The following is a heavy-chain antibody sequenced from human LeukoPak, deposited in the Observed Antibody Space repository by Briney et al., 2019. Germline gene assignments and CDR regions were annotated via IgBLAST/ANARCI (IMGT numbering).Heavy chain of an antibody. Sequence: SGGSLRLSCAASGFIFSNYAMHWVRQAPGKGLEWVAVISYDGRNQYYADSVKGRFTVSRDNSKGTLYLQMNSLRGEDTAVYYCAKDHYYYGSGIYFMHYFDYWGQGTLVTVSS. V-gene: IGHV3-30*04. J-gene: IGHJ4*02. CDR1: GFIFSNYA. D-gene: IGHD3-10*01. CDR2: ISYDGRNQ. CDR3: AKDHYYYGSGIYFMHYFDY.